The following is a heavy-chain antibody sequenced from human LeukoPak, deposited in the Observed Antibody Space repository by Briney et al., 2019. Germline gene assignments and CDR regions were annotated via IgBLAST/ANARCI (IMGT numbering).Heavy chain of an antibody. CDR1: GLTFNNYA. Sequence: GGSLRLSCAVSGLTFNNYAMSWVRQAPGRGLEWVSAISSGGDTTYYADSVKGRFTISRDNSKNTLYLQMNSLRAEDTAIYYCAKDVDYGDYVVSWGQGTLVTVSS. V-gene: IGHV3-23*01. D-gene: IGHD4-17*01. CDR2: ISSGGDTT. J-gene: IGHJ5*02. CDR3: AKDVDYGDYVVS.